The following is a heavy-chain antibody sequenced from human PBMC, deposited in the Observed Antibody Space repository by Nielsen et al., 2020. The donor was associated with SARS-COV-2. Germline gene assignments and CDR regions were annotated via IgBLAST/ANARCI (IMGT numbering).Heavy chain of an antibody. V-gene: IGHV4-34*01. CDR1: GGSISSYY. CDR3: ARGRMVRGVIYTYYYGMDV. D-gene: IGHD3-10*01. Sequence: GSLRLSCTVSGGSISSYYWSWIRQPPGKGLEWIGEINHSGSTNYNPSLKSRVTISVDTSKNQFSLKLSSVTAADTAVYYCARGRMVRGVIYTYYYGMDVWGQGTTVTVSS. CDR2: INHSGST. J-gene: IGHJ6*02.